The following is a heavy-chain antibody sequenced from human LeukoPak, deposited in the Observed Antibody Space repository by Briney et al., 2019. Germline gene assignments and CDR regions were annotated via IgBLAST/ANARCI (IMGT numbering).Heavy chain of an antibody. Sequence: PGGSLRLSCAASGFTFSSYWMNWARQAPGKGLEWVASINHNGNVNYYVDSVKGRFTISRDNAKNSLYLQMSNLRAEDTAVYFCAGGGGWAVGAQGPTVPVPS. D-gene: IGHD2-15*01. CDR1: GFTFSSYW. V-gene: IGHV3-7*03. J-gene: IGHJ6*02. CDR2: INHNGNVN. CDR3: AGGGGWAV.